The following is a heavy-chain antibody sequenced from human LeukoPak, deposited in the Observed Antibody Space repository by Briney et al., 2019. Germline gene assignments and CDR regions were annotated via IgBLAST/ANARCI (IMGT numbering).Heavy chain of an antibody. CDR1: GGSISSSGSF. CDR3: ARRSFEHSSGYYSRGAFAV. V-gene: IGHV4-39*01. J-gene: IGHJ3*01. Sequence: SETLSLTCTVSGGSISSSGSFWGWIRQPPGKGLEWIGSIYYSGSTYYNPSLKSRVIISVDTSKNQFSLKLHSVTAADTAVYYCARRSFEHSSGYYSRGAFAVWGQGTMVTVSS. CDR2: IYYSGST. D-gene: IGHD3-22*01.